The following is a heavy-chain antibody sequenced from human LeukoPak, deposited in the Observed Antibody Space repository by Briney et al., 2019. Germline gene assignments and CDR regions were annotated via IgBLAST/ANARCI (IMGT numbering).Heavy chain of an antibody. Sequence: GGSLRLSCAASGFTSSSYAMSWVRQAPGKGLEWVSSISSSSSYIYYADSVKGRFTISRDNAKNSLYLQMNSLRAEDTAVYYCARDPTNSVGATYPIDYWGQGTLVTVSS. J-gene: IGHJ4*02. V-gene: IGHV3-21*01. D-gene: IGHD1-26*01. CDR3: ARDPTNSVGATYPIDY. CDR1: GFTSSSYA. CDR2: ISSSSSYI.